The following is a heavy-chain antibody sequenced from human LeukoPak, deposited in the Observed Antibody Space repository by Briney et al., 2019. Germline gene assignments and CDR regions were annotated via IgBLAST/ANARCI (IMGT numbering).Heavy chain of an antibody. J-gene: IGHJ4*02. Sequence: GGSLRLSCAASGFTFSSYSMNWVRQAPGKGLEWVSYISSTGNTIYYADSAKGRFTISRDNAKNSLYLQMNSLRAEDTAVYYCAKSDLDYGDYDWGQGTLVTVSS. CDR2: ISSTGNTI. D-gene: IGHD4-17*01. CDR3: AKSDLDYGDYD. V-gene: IGHV3-48*01. CDR1: GFTFSSYS.